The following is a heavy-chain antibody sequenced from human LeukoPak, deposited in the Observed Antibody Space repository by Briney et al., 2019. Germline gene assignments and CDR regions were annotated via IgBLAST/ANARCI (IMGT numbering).Heavy chain of an antibody. J-gene: IGHJ3*02. D-gene: IGHD1-14*01. V-gene: IGHV3-64*02. CDR1: GFRFSYHD. CDR2: IGAAGAHT. CDR3: ARELGGTKTGGFDI. Sequence: PGGSLRLSCAASGFRFSYHDMDWVRQAPGKGLEFVSSIGAAGAHTFYADSVKGRFTIPRDNFQSTMYLQMDGLRPEDSAVYYCARELGGTKTGGFDIWGQGTVVTVSS.